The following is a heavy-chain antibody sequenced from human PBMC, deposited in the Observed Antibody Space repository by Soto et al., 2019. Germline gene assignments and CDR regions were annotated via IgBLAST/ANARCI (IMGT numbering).Heavy chain of an antibody. Sequence: QVQLVQSGAEVKKPGASVKVSCKASGYTFTSYAMHWVRQAPGQRLEWMGWINAGNGNTKYSQKFQGRVTITRDTSASTAYMELSSLRSEDTAVYYCARDLSQIVVKRVRGGQDAFDIWGQGTMVTVSS. CDR1: GYTFTSYA. J-gene: IGHJ3*02. D-gene: IGHD3-10*01. CDR3: ARDLSQIVVKRVRGGQDAFDI. V-gene: IGHV1-3*01. CDR2: INAGNGNT.